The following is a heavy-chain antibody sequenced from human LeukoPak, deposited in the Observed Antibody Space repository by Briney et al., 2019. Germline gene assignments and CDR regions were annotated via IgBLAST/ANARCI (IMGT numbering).Heavy chain of an antibody. D-gene: IGHD6-19*01. CDR2: IYWDDDK. CDR1: GFSLSTSGMG. V-gene: IGHV2-5*02. Sequence: SGPTLVKPTQTLTLACTFSGFSLSTSGMGVGWIRQPPGKALERLALIYWDDDKRYSPSLKSRLTITKDTSKSQVVLTMTNMDPVDTATYFCAHRLWDSSGWYGFDFQHWGQGTLVTVSS. CDR3: AHRLWDSSGWYGFDFQH. J-gene: IGHJ1*01.